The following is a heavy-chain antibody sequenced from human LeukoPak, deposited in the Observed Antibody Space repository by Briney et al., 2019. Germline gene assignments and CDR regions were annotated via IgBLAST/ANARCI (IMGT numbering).Heavy chain of an antibody. J-gene: IGHJ4*02. V-gene: IGHV3-20*04. D-gene: IGHD3-10*01. CDR1: GFTFDDHG. CDR3: ARDGYYFGSGSYSHYFDY. Sequence: GGSLTLSCAASGFTFDDHGLRWVRHAPGKGLEWVSGINWNSGSKRYGASVKGRFTISRDNAKNSLYLQMNSLRAEDTAVYYCARDGYYFGSGSYSHYFDYWGQGTLVTVSS. CDR2: INWNSGSK.